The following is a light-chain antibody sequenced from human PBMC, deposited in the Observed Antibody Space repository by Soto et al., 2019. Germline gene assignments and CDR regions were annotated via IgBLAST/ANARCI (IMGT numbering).Light chain of an antibody. V-gene: IGLV2-8*01. J-gene: IGLJ2*01. CDR2: EVT. Sequence: QSVLTQPPSASGSLGQSVTISCTGTSSEVGGYNYVSWHQHHPGKAPKVMIYEVTKRPPGVPDRFSGSKSGNTASLTVSGLQAEDEADYYCSSFAGGGNPVLLGGGTKLTVL. CDR3: SSFAGGGNPVL. CDR1: SSEVGGYNY.